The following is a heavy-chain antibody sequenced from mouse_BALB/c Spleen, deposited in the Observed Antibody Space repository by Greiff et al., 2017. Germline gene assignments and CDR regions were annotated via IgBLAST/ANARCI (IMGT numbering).Heavy chain of an antibody. V-gene: IGHV1-80*01. CDR1: GYAFSSYW. CDR2: IYPGDGDT. CDR3: ARWGERAMDY. Sequence: VKLMESGAELVRPGSSVKISCKASGYAFSSYWMNWVKQRPGQGLEWIGQIYPGDGDTNYNGKFKGKATLTADKSSSTAYMQLSSLTSEDSAVYFCARWGERAMDYWGQGTSVTVSS. J-gene: IGHJ4*01.